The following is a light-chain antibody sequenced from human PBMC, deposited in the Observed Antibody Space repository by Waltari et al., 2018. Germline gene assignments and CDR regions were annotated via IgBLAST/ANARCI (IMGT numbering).Light chain of an antibody. V-gene: IGKV1-12*01. J-gene: IGKJ1*01. CDR3: QQYYSTPQT. CDR1: QGIGTW. Sequence: DIQMTQSPSSVSASVGDRVTITCRASQGIGTWLAWYQQKPGKAPKLLIYGASSLQSWVPPRFSGSGSGTDFTLTISSLQAEDVAVYYCQQYYSTPQTFGQGTKVEIK. CDR2: GAS.